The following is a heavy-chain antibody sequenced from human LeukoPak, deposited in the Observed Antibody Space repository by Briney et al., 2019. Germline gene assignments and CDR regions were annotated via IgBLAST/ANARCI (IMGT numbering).Heavy chain of an antibody. CDR2: ISYDGSNK. V-gene: IGHV3-30*04. CDR3: ARGSGYGYLDY. D-gene: IGHD5-12*01. CDR1: GFTFSSYA. Sequence: GGSLRLSCAASGFTFSSYAMHWVRQAPGKGLEWVAVISYDGSNKYYADSVKGRFTISRDNSKNTLYLQMNSLRAEDTAVYYCARGSGYGYLDYWGQGTLVTVSS. J-gene: IGHJ4*02.